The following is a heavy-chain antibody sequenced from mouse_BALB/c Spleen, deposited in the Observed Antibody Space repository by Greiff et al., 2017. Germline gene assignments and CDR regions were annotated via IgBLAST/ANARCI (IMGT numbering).Heavy chain of an antibody. CDR3: ARNGLWLRQGYYCDY. V-gene: IGHV5-17*02. Sequence: EVKLMESGGGLVQPGGSRKLSCAASGFTFSSFGMHWVRQAPEKGLEWVAYISSGSSTIYYADTVKGRFTISRDNPKNTLFLQMTSLRSEDTAMYYCARNGLWLRQGYYCDYWGQGTTLTVSA. J-gene: IGHJ2*01. CDR2: ISSGSSTI. CDR1: GFTFSSFG. D-gene: IGHD2-2*01.